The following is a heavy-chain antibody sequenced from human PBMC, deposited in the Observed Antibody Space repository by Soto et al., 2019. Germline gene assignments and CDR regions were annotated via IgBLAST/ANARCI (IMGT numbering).Heavy chain of an antibody. D-gene: IGHD2-15*01. CDR1: GFTFSNYG. J-gene: IGHJ4*02. CDR2: ISHDGSNK. CDR3: AKDGAPRYCSGRSCHPAGAY. Sequence: QVQLVESGGGVVQPGRSLRLSCAGSGFTFSNYGLHWVRQTPGKGLEWVAFISHDGSNKYYADSVKGRFTIPRDSSKSTLYLQMDSLRVEDTAVYYCAKDGAPRYCSGRSCHPAGAYWGQGTLVTVSS. V-gene: IGHV3-30*18.